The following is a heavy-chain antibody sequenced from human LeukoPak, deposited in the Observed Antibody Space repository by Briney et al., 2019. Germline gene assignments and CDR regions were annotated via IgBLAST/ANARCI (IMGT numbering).Heavy chain of an antibody. Sequence: YMHWVRQAPGQGLEWMGIINPSGGATSYAQKFQGRVTMTRDTSTSTVYMELSSLRSEDTAVYYCARDGSPHVSMTVVTSPDYWGQGTLVTVSS. CDR2: INPSGGAT. J-gene: IGHJ4*02. CDR1: Y. D-gene: IGHD3-22*01. V-gene: IGHV1-46*01. CDR3: ARDGSPHVSMTVVTSPDY.